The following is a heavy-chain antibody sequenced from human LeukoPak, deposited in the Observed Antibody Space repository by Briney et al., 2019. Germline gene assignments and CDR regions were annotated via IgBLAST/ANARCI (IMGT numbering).Heavy chain of an antibody. CDR3: AKGLTIFGLPEGNWFDP. Sequence: GGSLRLSCAASGFTFDDYAMHWVRQAPGKGLEWVAVISYDGSNKYYADSVKGRFTISRDNSKNTLYPQMNSLRAEDTAVYYCAKGLTIFGLPEGNWFDPWGQGTLVTVSS. V-gene: IGHV3-30*18. D-gene: IGHD3-3*01. CDR1: GFTFDDYA. CDR2: ISYDGSNK. J-gene: IGHJ5*02.